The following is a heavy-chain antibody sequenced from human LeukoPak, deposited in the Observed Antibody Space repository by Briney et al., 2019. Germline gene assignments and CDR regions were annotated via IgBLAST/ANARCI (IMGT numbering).Heavy chain of an antibody. CDR1: GFNVSSNY. CDR2: IYSGGST. J-gene: IGHJ1*01. CDR3: ARQTYYYDSSGYSPAEYFQH. Sequence: PGGSLRLSCAASGFNVSSNYMTWVRQAPGKGLEWVSVIYSGGSTYYADSVKGRFTISRDNSKNTLYLQMNSLRAEDTAVYYCARQTYYYDSSGYSPAEYFQHWGQGTLVTVSS. D-gene: IGHD3-22*01. V-gene: IGHV3-66*04.